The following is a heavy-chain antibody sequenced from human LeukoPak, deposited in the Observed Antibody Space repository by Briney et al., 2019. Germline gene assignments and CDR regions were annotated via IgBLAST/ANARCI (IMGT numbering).Heavy chain of an antibody. CDR3: ARGYGGNSVPPNDAFDI. D-gene: IGHD4-23*01. CDR2: IIPILGIA. CDR1: GGTFSSYT. V-gene: IGHV1-69*02. J-gene: IGHJ3*02. Sequence: SVKVPCKASGGTFSSYTISWVRQAPGQGLEWMGRIIPILGIANYAQKFQGRVTITADKSTSTAYMELSSLRSEDTAVYYCARGYGGNSVPPNDAFDIWGQGTMVTVSS.